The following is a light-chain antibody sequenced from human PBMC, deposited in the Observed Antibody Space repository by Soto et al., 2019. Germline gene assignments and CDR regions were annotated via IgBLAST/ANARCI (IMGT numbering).Light chain of an antibody. CDR1: QSVSNNY. J-gene: IGKJ1*01. V-gene: IGKV3-20*01. CDR2: GAS. CDR3: QQYNTWPRT. Sequence: EIVLTQSPGTLSLSPGERATLSCRASQSVSNNYLAWYQQKPGQAPRLLIYGASNRATGIPDRFSGSGSGTDFTLTISSLQSEDSAVYYCQQYNTWPRTFGQGTKVDIK.